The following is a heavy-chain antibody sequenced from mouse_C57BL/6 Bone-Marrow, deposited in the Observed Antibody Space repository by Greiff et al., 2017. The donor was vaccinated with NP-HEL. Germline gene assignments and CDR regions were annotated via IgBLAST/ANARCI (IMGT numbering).Heavy chain of an antibody. V-gene: IGHV1-7*01. CDR2: ITPSSGYT. J-gene: IGHJ3*01. D-gene: IGHD1-1*01. CDR3: ARGLKIYGSSYLAWFAY. Sequence: QVQLQQSGAELAKPGASVKLSCKASGYTFTSYWMHWVTQRPGQGLEWIGYITPSSGYTKYNQKFKDKATLPADKSSSTAYMQLSSLTYEDSAVYYCARGLKIYGSSYLAWFAYWGQGTLVTVSA. CDR1: GYTFTSYW.